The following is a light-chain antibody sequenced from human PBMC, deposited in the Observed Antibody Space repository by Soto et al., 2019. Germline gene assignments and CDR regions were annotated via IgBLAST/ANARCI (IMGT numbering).Light chain of an antibody. J-gene: IGLJ2*01. CDR1: KSNIGNNY. CDR2: DNS. Sequence: QSVLTQPPSVSAAPGQKVTIPCSGSKSNIGNNYVSWYQHLPGTAPKLLIYDNSKRPTGIPDRFSGSKSGTSATLGITGLQTGDEADYYCGAWDDSLSAVFGGGTKLTVL. V-gene: IGLV1-51*01. CDR3: GAWDDSLSAV.